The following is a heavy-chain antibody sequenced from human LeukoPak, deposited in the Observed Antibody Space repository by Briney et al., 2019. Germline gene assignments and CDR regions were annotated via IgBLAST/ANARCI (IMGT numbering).Heavy chain of an antibody. CDR2: INHSGST. V-gene: IGHV4-34*01. J-gene: IGHJ6*03. CDR3: ARVQLTCSGGSCYSNHYYYYYYMDV. D-gene: IGHD2-15*01. CDR1: GGSFSGYY. Sequence: SETLSLTCAVYGGSFSGYYWSWIRQPPGKGLEWIGEINHSGSTNYNPSLKSRVTISVDTSKNQFSLKLSSVTAADTAVYYCARVQLTCSGGSCYSNHYYYYYYMDVWGKGTTVTVSS.